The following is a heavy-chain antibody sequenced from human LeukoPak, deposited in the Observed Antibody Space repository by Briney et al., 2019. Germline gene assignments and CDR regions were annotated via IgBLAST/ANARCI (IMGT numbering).Heavy chain of an antibody. CDR2: IYYSGST. V-gene: IGHV4-39*01. CDR3: ARLRITMVRGVIITRNFDY. J-gene: IGHJ4*02. D-gene: IGHD3-10*01. Sequence: SETLSLTCTVSGGSISSSSSYWGWIRQPPGKGLEWIGSIYYSGSTYYNPSLKSRVTISVDTSKNQFSLKLSSVTAADTAVYYCARLRITMVRGVIITRNFDYWGQGTLVTVSS. CDR1: GGSISSSSSY.